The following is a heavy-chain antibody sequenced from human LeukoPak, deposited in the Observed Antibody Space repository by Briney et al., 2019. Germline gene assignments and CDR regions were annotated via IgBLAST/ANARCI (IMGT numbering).Heavy chain of an antibody. CDR3: ARAPRRGYWFDP. CDR2: ISGSGGST. Sequence: GGSLRLSCAASGFTFSSYAMSWVRQAPGKGLEWVSAISGSGGSTYYADSVKGRFTISRDNSKNTLYLQMNSLRAEDTAVYYCARAPRRGYWFDPWGQGTLVTVSS. V-gene: IGHV3-23*01. J-gene: IGHJ5*02. D-gene: IGHD3-10*01. CDR1: GFTFSSYA.